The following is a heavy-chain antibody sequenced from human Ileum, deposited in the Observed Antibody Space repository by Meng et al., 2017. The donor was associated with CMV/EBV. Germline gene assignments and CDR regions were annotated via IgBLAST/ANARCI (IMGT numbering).Heavy chain of an antibody. CDR1: GASIPSYY. V-gene: IGHV4-4*07. Sequence: QVQPPEPGPGQCKPSETLSLTCSGFGASIPSYYWAWIRQPAGKGLEFSGRMRPSGNIDYNLSLMSRVTMSVDTSKNHLSLNLKSVTAADTAVYYCVRAAARGVPVDHWGQGMLVTVSS. J-gene: IGHJ4*02. CDR3: VRAAARGVPVDH. CDR2: MRPSGNI. D-gene: IGHD3-10*01.